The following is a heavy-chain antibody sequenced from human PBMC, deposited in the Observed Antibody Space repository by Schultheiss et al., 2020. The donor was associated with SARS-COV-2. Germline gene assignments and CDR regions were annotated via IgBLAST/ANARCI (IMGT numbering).Heavy chain of an antibody. V-gene: IGHV4-30-4*07. J-gene: IGHJ4*02. CDR3: ARSEYSSSLTFDY. Sequence: SETLSLTCAVSGGSISSGGYSWSWIRQPPGKGLERIGYIYYSGSTNYNPSLKSRVTISVDTSKNQFSLKLSSVTAADTAVYYCARSEYSSSLTFDYWGQGTLVTVSS. CDR1: GGSISSGGYS. D-gene: IGHD6-13*01. CDR2: IYYSGST.